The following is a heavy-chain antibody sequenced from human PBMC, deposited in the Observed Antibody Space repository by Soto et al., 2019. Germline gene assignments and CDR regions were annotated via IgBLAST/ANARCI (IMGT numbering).Heavy chain of an antibody. CDR3: AREKWLVRRNDPFDI. CDR2: INPNGGST. Sequence: QVQLVQSGAEVKKPGASVKVSCKASGYTFINYYMHWVRQAPEQGLEWMGIINPNGGSTTYAQKFQGRVTLTRDTSTNTVNMALSSLRSEDTAVYYCAREKWLVRRNDPFDIWGQGTMVTVSS. CDR1: GYTFINYY. J-gene: IGHJ3*02. V-gene: IGHV1-46*01. D-gene: IGHD6-19*01.